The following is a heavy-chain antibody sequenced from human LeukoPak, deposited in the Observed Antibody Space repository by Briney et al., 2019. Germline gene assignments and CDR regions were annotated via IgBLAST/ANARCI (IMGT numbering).Heavy chain of an antibody. CDR3: ARTLPGSYPDC. J-gene: IGHJ4*02. Sequence: GGSLRLSCAASGFSVSSNYMSWVRQAPGKGLGWVSVIFSGGSTYYADSVKGRFTISRDDSKNTVYLQLNSLRAEDTAVYYCARTLPGSYPDCWGQGTLVAVS. CDR2: IFSGGST. CDR1: GFSVSSNY. D-gene: IGHD1-26*01. V-gene: IGHV3-53*01.